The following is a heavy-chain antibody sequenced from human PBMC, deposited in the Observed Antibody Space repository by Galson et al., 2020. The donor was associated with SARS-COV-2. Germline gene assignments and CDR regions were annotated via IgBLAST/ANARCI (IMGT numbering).Heavy chain of an antibody. J-gene: IGHJ4*02. CDR2: LFSNDEK. CDR1: GFSLSNARMG. V-gene: IGHV2-26*01. CDR3: ARIQGDWYYFDY. D-gene: IGHD3-9*01. Sequence: KMSGPTLVKPTKTLTLTCTVSGFSLSNARMGVSWIRQPPGKALEWLAHLFSNDEKSYSTSLKSRLTISNDTSKSQVVLTMTNMDPVDTATYYCARIQGDWYYFDYWGQGTLVTVSS.